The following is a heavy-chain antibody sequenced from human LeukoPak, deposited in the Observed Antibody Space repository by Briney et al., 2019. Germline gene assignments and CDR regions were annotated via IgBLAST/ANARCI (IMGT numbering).Heavy chain of an antibody. Sequence: GGSLRLSCAASGFTFSTYGIHWVRQAPGKGLEWVTFIQNDGSNKYYADSVKGRFTISRDNSKNTLYLQMNSLRAADTAVYYCAKDSKRWKTYYYASGSYYFEYWGQGTLVTASS. J-gene: IGHJ4*02. CDR2: IQNDGSNK. CDR1: GFTFSTYG. D-gene: IGHD3-10*01. V-gene: IGHV3-30*02. CDR3: AKDSKRWKTYYYASGSYYFEY.